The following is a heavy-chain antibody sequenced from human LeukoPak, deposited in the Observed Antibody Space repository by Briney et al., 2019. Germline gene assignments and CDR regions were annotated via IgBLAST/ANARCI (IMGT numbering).Heavy chain of an antibody. CDR2: IIPIFGTA. Sequence: SVKVSCNASGGTFSSYAISWVRQAPGQGLEWMGRIIPIFGTANYAQKFQGRVTITTDESTSTAYMELSRLRSEDTAVYYCARGDYGGNSDRWGPLSGLNWFDPWGQGTLVAVSS. D-gene: IGHD4-23*01. CDR1: GGTFSSYA. J-gene: IGHJ5*02. V-gene: IGHV1-69*05. CDR3: ARGDYGGNSDRWGPLSGLNWFDP.